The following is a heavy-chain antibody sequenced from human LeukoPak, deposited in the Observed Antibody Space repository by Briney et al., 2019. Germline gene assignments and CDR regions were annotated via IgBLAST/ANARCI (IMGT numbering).Heavy chain of an antibody. CDR3: ARIDDYVWSRRFDY. J-gene: IGHJ4*02. Sequence: GGSLRLSCAASGFTFSTYEMNWVRQAPGKGLEWVSYISSSGSTIYYGDSVQGRFTISRDNAKNSLYLQMNSLRAEDTAVYYCARIDDYVWSRRFDYWGQGTLVTVSS. D-gene: IGHD3-16*01. CDR1: GFTFSTYE. V-gene: IGHV3-48*03. CDR2: ISSSGSTI.